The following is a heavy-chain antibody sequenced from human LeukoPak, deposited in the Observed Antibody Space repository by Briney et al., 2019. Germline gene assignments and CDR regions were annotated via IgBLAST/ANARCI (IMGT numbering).Heavy chain of an antibody. CDR2: ISYDGSNK. CDR3: AKLGPTAAAGDY. V-gene: IGHV3-30*18. D-gene: IGHD6-13*01. Sequence: GGSLRLSCEASEFILSSYAMSWVRQAPGKGLEWVAVISYDGSNKYYADSVKGRFTISRDNSKNTLYLQMNSLRAEDTAVYYCAKLGPTAAAGDYWGQGTLVTVSS. CDR1: EFILSSYA. J-gene: IGHJ4*02.